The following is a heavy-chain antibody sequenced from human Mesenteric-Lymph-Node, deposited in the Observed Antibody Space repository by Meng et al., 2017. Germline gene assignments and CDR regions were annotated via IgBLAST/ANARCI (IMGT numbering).Heavy chain of an antibody. J-gene: IGHJ4*02. Sequence: ASVKVSCKASGYTFTSYAMHWVRQAPGQRLEWMGWSNAGNGNTKYSQEFQGRVTITRDTSASTAYMELSSLRSEDTAVYYCAICSGGSCYYFDYWGQGTLVTVSS. CDR1: GYTFTSYA. CDR3: AICSGGSCYYFDY. V-gene: IGHV1-3*02. D-gene: IGHD2-15*01. CDR2: SNAGNGNT.